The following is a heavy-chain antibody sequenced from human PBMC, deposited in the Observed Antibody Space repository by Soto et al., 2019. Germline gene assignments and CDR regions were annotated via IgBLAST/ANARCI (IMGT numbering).Heavy chain of an antibody. V-gene: IGHV3-33*01. J-gene: IGHJ4*02. CDR1: GFTFSSYG. Sequence: PGGSLRLSCAASGFTFSSYGMHWVRQAPGKGLEWVAVIWYDGSNKYYADSVKGRFTISRDNSKNTLYLQMNSLRAEDTAVYYCARAGYSSSWSPFLDYRGQGTLVTVSS. CDR3: ARAGYSSSWSPFLDY. D-gene: IGHD6-13*01. CDR2: IWYDGSNK.